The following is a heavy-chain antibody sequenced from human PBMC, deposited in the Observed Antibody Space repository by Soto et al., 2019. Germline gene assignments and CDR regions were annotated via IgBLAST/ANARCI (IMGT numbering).Heavy chain of an antibody. J-gene: IGHJ5*02. CDR2: IYYSGST. V-gene: IGHV4-59*08. D-gene: IGHD2-21*01. Sequence: SETLSLTCAVYGGSFSGYYWSWIRQPPGKGLEWIGDIYYSGSTNYNPSLKSRVTISVDTSKNQFSLRLTSVTAADTAVYYCARLGAYYQSPDPWGPGTLVTVSS. CDR3: ARLGAYYQSPDP. CDR1: GGSFSGYY.